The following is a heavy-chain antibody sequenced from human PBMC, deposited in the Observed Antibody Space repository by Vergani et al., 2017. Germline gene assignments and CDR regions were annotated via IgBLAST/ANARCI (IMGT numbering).Heavy chain of an antibody. D-gene: IGHD1-26*01. J-gene: IGHJ3*02. V-gene: IGHV5-51*01. CDR1: GYSFTSYW. Sequence: EVQLVQSGAEVKKPGESLKISCKGSGYSFTSYWIGWVRQMPGKGLGWMGIIYPGDSDTRYSPSFQGQVTISADKSISTAYLQWSSLKASDTAMYYCARRSSGSYYGSYSFDIWGQGTMVTVSS. CDR3: ARRSSGSYYGSYSFDI. CDR2: IYPGDSDT.